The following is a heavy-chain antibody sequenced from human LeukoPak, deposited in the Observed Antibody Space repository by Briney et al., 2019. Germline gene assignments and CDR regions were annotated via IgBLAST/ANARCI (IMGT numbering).Heavy chain of an antibody. D-gene: IGHD2-2*01. J-gene: IGHJ6*03. Sequence: SVKVSCKASGGTFSSYAISWVRQAPGQGLEWMGGVIPIFGTANYAQKFQGRVTITTDESTSTAYMELSSLRSEDTAVYYCARGTIVVVPAASVYYYYYMDVWGKGTTVTVSS. CDR3: ARGTIVVVPAASVYYYYYMDV. CDR1: GGTFSSYA. CDR2: VIPIFGTA. V-gene: IGHV1-69*05.